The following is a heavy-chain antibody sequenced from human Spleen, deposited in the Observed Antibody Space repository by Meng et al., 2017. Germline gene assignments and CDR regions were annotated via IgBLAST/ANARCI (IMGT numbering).Heavy chain of an antibody. V-gene: IGHV3-66*02. CDR3: AKDVTFHESSSGGDY. CDR1: GFTVSHNY. D-gene: IGHD2-21*02. J-gene: IGHJ4*02. CDR2: IYSGGNT. Sequence: GESLKISCAASGFTVSHNYMSWVRQAPGKGLEWVSVIYSGGNTYYADSVKGRFTISRDNSRNTVFLQINSLRVEDTAVYYCAKDVTFHESSSGGDYWGQGTLVTVSS.